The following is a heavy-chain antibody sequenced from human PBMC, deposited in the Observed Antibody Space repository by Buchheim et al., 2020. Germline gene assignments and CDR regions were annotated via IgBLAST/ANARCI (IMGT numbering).Heavy chain of an antibody. V-gene: IGHV3-30*18. CDR1: GFTFSSYG. Sequence: QVQLVESGGGVVQPGRSLRLSCAASGFTFSSYGMHWVRQAPGKGLEWVAVISYDGSNKYYADSVKGRFTISRDNSKNTLYLQMNSLRAEDTAVYYCAKDGYWCTNGVCYMGLAGVAAAGKSGIDYWGQGTL. D-gene: IGHD2-8*01. J-gene: IGHJ4*02. CDR3: AKDGYWCTNGVCYMGLAGVAAAGKSGIDY. CDR2: ISYDGSNK.